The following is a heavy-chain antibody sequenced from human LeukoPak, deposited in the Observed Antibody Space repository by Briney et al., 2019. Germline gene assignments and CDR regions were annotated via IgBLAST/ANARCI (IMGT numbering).Heavy chain of an antibody. CDR3: ARSLATSYYYMDV. Sequence: PGGSLRLSCAASGFTFSNYAMHGVRQAPGKGLEGVAVISYDGSNKFYAHSVKGRFTISRDNSKNTLHLQMNSLRAEDTAVYYCARSLATSYYYMDVWGKGTTVTVSS. D-gene: IGHD5-12*01. V-gene: IGHV3-30*04. J-gene: IGHJ6*03. CDR2: ISYDGSNK. CDR1: GFTFSNYA.